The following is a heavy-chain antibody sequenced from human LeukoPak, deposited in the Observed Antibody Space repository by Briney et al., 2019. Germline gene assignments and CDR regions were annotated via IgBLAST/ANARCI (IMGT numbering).Heavy chain of an antibody. D-gene: IGHD6-19*01. V-gene: IGHV3-48*01. J-gene: IGHJ3*01. CDR3: ARPTSSGWYSH. CDR1: GFIFSNYD. CDR2: ITGSSRTK. Sequence: GSLRLSCAASGFIFSNYDMNWVRQAPGKGLEWVSYITGSSRTKSYADSVKGRFTISRDNAENSVYLQMNSLRAEDTAVYFCARPTSSGWYSHWGQGTMVTVSS.